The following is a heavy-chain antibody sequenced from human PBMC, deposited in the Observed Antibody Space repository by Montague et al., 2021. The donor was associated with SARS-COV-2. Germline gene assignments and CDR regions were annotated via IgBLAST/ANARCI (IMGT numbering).Heavy chain of an antibody. D-gene: IGHD2-2*01. J-gene: IGHJ4*02. Sequence: SLSLSCAASGFTFSNYWMSWVRQAPGKGLEWEANIKEDGGQKYYVDSVKGRFTISRDNAKNSLYLQMNSLRAEDTAVYYCARDPNCGSTSCYYHYWGQGTLVTVSS. CDR1: GFTFSNYW. CDR2: IKEDGGQK. V-gene: IGHV3-7*01. CDR3: ARDPNCGSTSCYYHY.